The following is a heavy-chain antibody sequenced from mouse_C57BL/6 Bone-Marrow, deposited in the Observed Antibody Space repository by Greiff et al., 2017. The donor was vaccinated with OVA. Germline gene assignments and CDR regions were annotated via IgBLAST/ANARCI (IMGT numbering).Heavy chain of an antibody. CDR3: ARWGYYDDY. Sequence: QVQLKESGPELVKPGASVKISCKASGYAFSSSWMNWVKQRPGKGLEWIGRIYPGDGDTNYNGKFKGKATLTADKSSSTAYMQLSSLTSEDSAVYFCARWGYYDDYWGQGTTLTVSS. CDR1: GYAFSSSW. V-gene: IGHV1-82*01. CDR2: IYPGDGDT. J-gene: IGHJ2*01.